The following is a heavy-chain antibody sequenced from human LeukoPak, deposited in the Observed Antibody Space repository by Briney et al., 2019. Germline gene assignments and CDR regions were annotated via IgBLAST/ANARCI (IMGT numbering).Heavy chain of an antibody. Sequence: PGRSLRLSCAASGFTVSSNYMSWVRQAPGKGLEWVSVIYSGGSTYYADSVKGRFTISRDNSKNTLYLQMNSLRAEDTAVYYCARDSSGYFDYWGQGTLVTVSS. CDR3: ARDSSGYFDY. V-gene: IGHV3-66*02. CDR2: IYSGGST. CDR1: GFTVSSNY. D-gene: IGHD3-22*01. J-gene: IGHJ4*02.